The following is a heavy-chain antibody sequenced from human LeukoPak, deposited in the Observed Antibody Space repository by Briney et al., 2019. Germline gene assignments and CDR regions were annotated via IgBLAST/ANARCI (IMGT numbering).Heavy chain of an antibody. J-gene: IGHJ4*02. CDR2: ISGNGGDT. Sequence: GGSLRLSCAASGFTFNDHGMSWVRQAPGKGLEWVSAISGNGGDTYYADSVEGRFTISRDNSKSTLFLQMSSLRAEDTAVYFCARLLYGGNLFPREDHWGQGTLVTVSS. CDR3: ARLLYGGNLFPREDH. D-gene: IGHD4-23*01. V-gene: IGHV3-23*01. CDR1: GFTFNDHG.